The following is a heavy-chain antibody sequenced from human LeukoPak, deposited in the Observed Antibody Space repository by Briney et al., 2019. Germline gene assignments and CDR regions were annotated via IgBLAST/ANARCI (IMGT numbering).Heavy chain of an antibody. CDR1: GFTFSSYS. Sequence: QPGGSLRLSCAASGFTFSSYSMNWVRQAPGKGLEWVSYIRSSSSTIYYADSVKGRFTISRDNAKNSLYLQMNSLRAEDTAVYYCARDRNEGVYGDNSEWEYWGQGTLVTVSS. CDR3: ARDRNEGVYGDNSEWEY. V-gene: IGHV3-48*04. D-gene: IGHD4-23*01. J-gene: IGHJ4*02. CDR2: IRSSSSTI.